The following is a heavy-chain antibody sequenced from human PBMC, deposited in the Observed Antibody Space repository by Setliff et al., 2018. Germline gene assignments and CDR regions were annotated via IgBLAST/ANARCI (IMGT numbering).Heavy chain of an antibody. CDR3: VRSPANGGHDAFDV. CDR1: VFTFSDYY. D-gene: IGHD6-25*01. Sequence: GGSLRLSCAASVFTFSDYYMTWIRQAPGKGLECISYTSNTGITTYYADSVKGRFTIARDNAKKSLYLQMNSLRAEDTATYYCVRSPANGGHDAFDVWGQGTMVTVSS. J-gene: IGHJ3*01. CDR2: TSNTGITT. V-gene: IGHV3-11*04.